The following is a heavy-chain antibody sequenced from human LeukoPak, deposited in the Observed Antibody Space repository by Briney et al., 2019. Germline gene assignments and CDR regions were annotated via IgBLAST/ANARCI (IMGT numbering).Heavy chain of an antibody. CDR1: GFTFSSYS. Sequence: GGSLRLSCAASGFTFSSYSMNWVRQAPGKGLEWVSSISSSSSYIYYADSVKGRFTISRDNAKNSLYLQMNSLRAEDTAVYYCARHRWIVGGTSWFDPWGQGTLVTVSS. D-gene: IGHD1-26*01. CDR2: ISSSSSYI. CDR3: ARHRWIVGGTSWFDP. V-gene: IGHV3-21*01. J-gene: IGHJ5*02.